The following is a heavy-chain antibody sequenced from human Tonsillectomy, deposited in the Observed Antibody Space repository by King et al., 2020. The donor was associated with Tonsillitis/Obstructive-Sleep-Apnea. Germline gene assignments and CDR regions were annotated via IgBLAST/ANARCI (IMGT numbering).Heavy chain of an antibody. CDR2: IYYTGGA. V-gene: IGHV4-39*01. CDR3: ARWRSSGYGDFDS. Sequence: QLQESGPGLAKPSESLSLTCFVSGGSISSSNHYWGWIRQPPGKGLECIGSIYYTGGADYTPSLKSRVTISVDTSKDQFSLRLSSVTAADTAVYFCARWRSSGYGDFDSWGQGALVTVSP. CDR1: GGSISSSNHY. D-gene: IGHD5-12*01. J-gene: IGHJ4*02.